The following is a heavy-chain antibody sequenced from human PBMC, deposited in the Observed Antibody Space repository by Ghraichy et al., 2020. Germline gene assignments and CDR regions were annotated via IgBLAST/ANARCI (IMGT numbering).Heavy chain of an antibody. J-gene: IGHJ4*02. D-gene: IGHD7-27*01. CDR2: IYRSGNT. Sequence: SETLSLTCTVSGGSISSSSYYWGWIRQPPGKGLEWIGCIYRSGNTYYNPSLRSRVTISVDTSKNQFSLKLSSVTAADTAVYYCARDLWGPPPDYWGQGTLVTVSS. CDR1: GGSISSSSYY. CDR3: ARDLWGPPPDY. V-gene: IGHV4-39*07.